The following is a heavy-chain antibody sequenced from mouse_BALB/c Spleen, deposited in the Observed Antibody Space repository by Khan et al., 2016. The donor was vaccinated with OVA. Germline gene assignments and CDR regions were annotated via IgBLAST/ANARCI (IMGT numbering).Heavy chain of an antibody. CDR3: INDGAYDRDGGRFAY. Sequence: QVQLKQSGAELVRPGASVKMSCKASGYAFTDYTMHWVKKRPGQGLEWIGYINPSYGDTNYNQKFKDKATLTADKSSTTAYLQLSSLTSDDSAIYNCINDGAYDRDGGRFAYWGQGTLVTVSA. V-gene: IGHV1-4*01. CDR2: INPSYGDT. J-gene: IGHJ3*01. CDR1: GYAFTDYT. D-gene: IGHD2-14*01.